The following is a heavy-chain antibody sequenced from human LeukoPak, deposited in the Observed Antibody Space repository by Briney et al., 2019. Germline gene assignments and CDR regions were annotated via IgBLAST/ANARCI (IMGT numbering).Heavy chain of an antibody. CDR1: GFTFSSYG. CDR2: IWYDGKKQ. CDR3: AKANGLNNGRFDF. V-gene: IGHV3-33*06. Sequence: PGRSLRLSCAASGFTFSSYGMHWVRQAPGKGLEWVAVIWYDGKKQYYADSVKGRFTISRDNSKNTLFLQMDSLGAEDTAVYYCAKANGLNNGRFDFWGQGILITVSS. D-gene: IGHD2-8*01. J-gene: IGHJ4*02.